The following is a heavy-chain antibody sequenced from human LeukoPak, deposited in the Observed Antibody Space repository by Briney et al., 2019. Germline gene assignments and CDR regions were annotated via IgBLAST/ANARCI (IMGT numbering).Heavy chain of an antibody. J-gene: IGHJ4*02. D-gene: IGHD3-10*01. CDR2: ISAYNGNT. Sequence: GASVKVSCKASGYTFTSYGISWVRQAPGQGLEWMGWISAYNGNTNYAQKLQGRVTMTTDTSTSTAYMELRSLRSDDTAVYYCARGEWFGEFKPPFDYWGQGTLVTVSS. V-gene: IGHV1-18*01. CDR1: GYTFTSYG. CDR3: ARGEWFGEFKPPFDY.